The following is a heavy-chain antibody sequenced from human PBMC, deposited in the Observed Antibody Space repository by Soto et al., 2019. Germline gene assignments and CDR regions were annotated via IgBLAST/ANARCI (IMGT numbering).Heavy chain of an antibody. CDR1: GFTFSRYA. CDR3: AQSEVREDY. D-gene: IGHD3-10*01. J-gene: IGHJ4*02. CDR2: ISGSGGST. V-gene: IGHV3-23*01. Sequence: VQLLESGGGLVQPGGSLRLSCAASGFTFSRYAMSWVRQALGKGLEWVSAISGSGGSTYYADSVKGRFTIYRDNSKHTLYLQMIRLRAEYTDVYYCAQSEVREDYWGQGNLVTVSS.